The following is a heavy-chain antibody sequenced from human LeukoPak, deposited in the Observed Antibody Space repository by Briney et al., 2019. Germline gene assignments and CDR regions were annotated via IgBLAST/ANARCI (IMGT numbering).Heavy chain of an antibody. D-gene: IGHD5-24*01. J-gene: IGHJ3*02. Sequence: SVKVSCKASGGTFSSYAISWVRQAPGQGLEWMGGIIPIFGTANYAQKFQGRVTITADKSTSTAYMELSSLRSEDTAVYYCAREGERWLQLLDAFDIWGQGTMVTVSS. CDR2: IIPIFGTA. V-gene: IGHV1-69*06. CDR3: AREGERWLQLLDAFDI. CDR1: GGTFSSYA.